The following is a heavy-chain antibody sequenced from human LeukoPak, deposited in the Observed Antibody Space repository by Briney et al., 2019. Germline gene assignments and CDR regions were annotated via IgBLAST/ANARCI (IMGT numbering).Heavy chain of an antibody. CDR2: ISAYNGNT. CDR1: GYTFTSYG. D-gene: IGHD2-2*02. Sequence: GASVKVSCKASGYTFTSYGISWVRQAPGQGLEWMGWISAYNGNTNYAQKLQGRVTMTTDTSTSTAYMELRSLRSEDTAVYYCAIGYCSSTSCYTGDSGYFQHWGQGTLVTVSS. V-gene: IGHV1-18*01. J-gene: IGHJ1*01. CDR3: AIGYCSSTSCYTGDSGYFQH.